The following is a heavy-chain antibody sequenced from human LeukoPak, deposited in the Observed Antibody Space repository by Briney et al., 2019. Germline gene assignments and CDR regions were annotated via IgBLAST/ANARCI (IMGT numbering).Heavy chain of an antibody. D-gene: IGHD2-2*01. Sequence: PGGSLRLSCAASGFTFSSYSMNWVRQAPGKGLEWVSSISSSSSYIYYADSVEGRFTISRDNAKNSLYLQMNSLRAEDTAVYYCARDRARGLDIVVVPAAAKTYGMDVWGQGTTVTVSS. J-gene: IGHJ6*02. CDR1: GFTFSSYS. CDR3: ARDRARGLDIVVVPAAAKTYGMDV. CDR2: ISSSSSYI. V-gene: IGHV3-21*01.